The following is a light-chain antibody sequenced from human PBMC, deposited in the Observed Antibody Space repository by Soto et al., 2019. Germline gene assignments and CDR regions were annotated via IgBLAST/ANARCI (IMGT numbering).Light chain of an antibody. CDR1: QSVSSSD. CDR3: QQYGGSPLYT. CDR2: GAS. V-gene: IGKV3-20*01. Sequence: EIVLTQSPGTLSLSPGDRATLSCRASQSVSSSDLARYQQKPGQAPRLLIYGASTRATGIPDRFSGSGSATDFSLTISSMVPQDFSVYYSQQYGGSPLYTFGQGTKVEIK. J-gene: IGKJ2*01.